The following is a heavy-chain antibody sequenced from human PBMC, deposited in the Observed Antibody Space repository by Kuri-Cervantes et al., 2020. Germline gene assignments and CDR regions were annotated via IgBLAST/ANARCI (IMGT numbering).Heavy chain of an antibody. Sequence: SLKISCAASGFTFDDYAMHWVRQAPGKGLEWVSGISWNSGSIGYADSVKGRFTVSRDNAKNSLYLQMNSLRAEDTAVYYCARDGSSWYFYFSEQAMDVWGQGTTVTVSS. D-gene: IGHD6-13*01. CDR2: ISWNSGSI. CDR1: GFTFDDYA. V-gene: IGHV3-9*01. CDR3: ARDGSSWYFYFSEQAMDV. J-gene: IGHJ6*02.